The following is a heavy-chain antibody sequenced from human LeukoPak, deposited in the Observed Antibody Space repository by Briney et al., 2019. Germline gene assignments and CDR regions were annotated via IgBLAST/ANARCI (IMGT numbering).Heavy chain of an antibody. CDR1: GYSFTRYY. CDR2: INPSGGST. J-gene: IGHJ4*02. V-gene: IGHV1-46*01. Sequence: ASVKVSCKASGYSFTRYYLHWVRQAPGQGLEWMGIINPSGGSTSYAQKFQGRVTMTRDTSTSTVYMELSSLRSEDTAVYYCARPTLYGSGSYYFDYWGQGTLVTVSS. CDR3: ARPTLYGSGSYYFDY. D-gene: IGHD3-10*01.